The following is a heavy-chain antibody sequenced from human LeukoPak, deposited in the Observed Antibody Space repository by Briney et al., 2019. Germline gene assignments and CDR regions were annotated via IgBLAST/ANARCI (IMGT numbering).Heavy chain of an antibody. Sequence: GGSLRLSCAVSGFTFSNYPMHWVRQAPGKGLEWVAVISYDGTNKYYADSVKGRFTISRDDSKNTLSLQMSSLRAEDTAVYFCAREEYDPPGYLYGMDVWGQGTTVTVSS. D-gene: IGHD3-3*01. CDR1: GFTFSNYP. J-gene: IGHJ6*02. V-gene: IGHV3-30-3*01. CDR2: ISYDGTNK. CDR3: AREEYDPPGYLYGMDV.